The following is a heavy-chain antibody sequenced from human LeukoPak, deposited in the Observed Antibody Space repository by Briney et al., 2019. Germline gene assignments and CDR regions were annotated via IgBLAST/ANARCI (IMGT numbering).Heavy chain of an antibody. CDR2: ISGRGDTI. CDR3: ARGEHRTDGGFDY. Sequence: GGSLRLPCAASGFTFRVYEMQWVRQAPGKGLEWVSYISGRGDTIYYADSVKGRFTISRHNSKNTLYLQMNSLRAEDTAVYYCARGEHRTDGGFDYWGQGTLVTVSS. CDR1: GFTFRVYE. V-gene: IGHV3-48*03. D-gene: IGHD1-14*01. J-gene: IGHJ4*02.